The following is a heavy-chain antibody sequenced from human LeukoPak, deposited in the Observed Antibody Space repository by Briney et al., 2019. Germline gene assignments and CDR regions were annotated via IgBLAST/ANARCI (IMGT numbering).Heavy chain of an antibody. CDR2: LYTNENT. CDR1: GDSIGSGRYY. J-gene: IGHJ6*03. CDR3: ARGVVTDDYYMDV. V-gene: IGHV4-61*02. Sequence: SETLSLTCSASGDSIGSGRYYWTWIRQPAGKGLQRIGRLYTNENTNYNPSLESRVSISVDTSKTQFFLKLTSVTAADTAVYFCARGVVTDDYYMDVWGKGTAITVSS. D-gene: IGHD2-21*02.